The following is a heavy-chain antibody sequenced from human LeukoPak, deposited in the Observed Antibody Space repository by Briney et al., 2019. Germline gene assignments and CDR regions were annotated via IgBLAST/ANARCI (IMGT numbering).Heavy chain of an antibody. Sequence: GSVKVSCKPSGYSFTRNGISWVRQAPGQGLEWMAWISAKSGNTNYAQNFQDRVTLTTDTSTSTAYMKLRSMTSDDTAVCYCARDVNYAFDYWGQGTLVTVSS. D-gene: IGHD3-16*01. V-gene: IGHV1-18*01. CDR1: GYSFTRNG. CDR3: ARDVNYAFDY. J-gene: IGHJ4*02. CDR2: ISAKSGNT.